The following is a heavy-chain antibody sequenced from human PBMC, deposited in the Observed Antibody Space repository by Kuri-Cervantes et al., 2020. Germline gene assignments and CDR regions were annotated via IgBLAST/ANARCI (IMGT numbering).Heavy chain of an antibody. CDR2: INHSGST. V-gene: IGHV4-39*07. CDR1: GGSISSSSYY. CDR3: ARGPPIRSYFDY. J-gene: IGHJ4*02. Sequence: GSLRLSCTVSGGSISSSSYYWGWIRQPPGKGLEWIGEINHSGSTNYNPSLKSRVTISVDTSKNQFSLKLSSVTAADTAVYYCARGPPIRSYFDYWGQGTLVTVSS. D-gene: IGHD2-2*02.